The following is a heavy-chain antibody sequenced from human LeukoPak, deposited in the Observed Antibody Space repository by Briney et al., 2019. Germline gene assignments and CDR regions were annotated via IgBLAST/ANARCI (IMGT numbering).Heavy chain of an antibody. V-gene: IGHV3-48*04. D-gene: IGHD6-13*01. Sequence: PGGSLRLSCAASGFTFSSYSMNWVRQAPGKGLEWVSYISSSSRNIYYADSVKGRFTISRDNAKNSLYLQMNSLRAEDTAVYYCARVGVAAAGWSWFDPWGQGTLVTVSS. J-gene: IGHJ5*02. CDR2: ISSSSRNI. CDR3: ARVGVAAAGWSWFDP. CDR1: GFTFSSYS.